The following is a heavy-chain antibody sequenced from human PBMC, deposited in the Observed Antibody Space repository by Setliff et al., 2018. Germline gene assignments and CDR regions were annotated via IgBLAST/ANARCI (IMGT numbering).Heavy chain of an antibody. CDR3: ASSPSEEDYDILTGYSRTDYYYYTDV. Sequence: SETLSLTCTVSGGSISSYCWSWVRQPPGKGLEWIGYFYYSGSTNYNPSLKSRVSISVDTSKNQFSLKLSSVTAADTAVYYCASSPSEEDYDILTGYSRTDYYYYTDVWGKGTTVTVS. CDR1: GGSISSYC. V-gene: IGHV4-59*08. CDR2: FYYSGST. J-gene: IGHJ6*03. D-gene: IGHD3-9*01.